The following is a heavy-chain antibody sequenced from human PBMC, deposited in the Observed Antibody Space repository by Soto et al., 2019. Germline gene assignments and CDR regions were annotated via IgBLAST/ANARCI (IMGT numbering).Heavy chain of an antibody. J-gene: IGHJ3*01. CDR1: GGSISNFY. Sequence: QVQLHESGPGLVKPSETLSLTCTVSGGSISNFYWSWIRQSPGRGLEWIGYGYMYYSGSTYYNPSLESRVTISVDTSKNQISLRLTSVTADDTALYYRARGSLSTETANALDVWGPGTMVTVSS. V-gene: IGHV4-59*01. CDR2: MYYSGST. CDR3: ARGSLSTETANALDV. D-gene: IGHD2-21*02.